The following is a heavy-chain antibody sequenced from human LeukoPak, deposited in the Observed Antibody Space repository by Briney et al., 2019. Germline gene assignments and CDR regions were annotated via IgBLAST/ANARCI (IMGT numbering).Heavy chain of an antibody. CDR3: ARSRVGYHGSGNPRYISWFDP. V-gene: IGHV3-23*01. D-gene: IGHD3-10*01. J-gene: IGHJ5*02. Sequence: PGGSLRLSCAASGFTFSSYAMSWVRQAPGKGLEWVSAISGSGGSTYYADSVKGRFTISRDNSKNTLYLQMNSLRAEDTAVYYCARSRVGYHGSGNPRYISWFDPWGQGTLVSVSS. CDR2: ISGSGGST. CDR1: GFTFSSYA.